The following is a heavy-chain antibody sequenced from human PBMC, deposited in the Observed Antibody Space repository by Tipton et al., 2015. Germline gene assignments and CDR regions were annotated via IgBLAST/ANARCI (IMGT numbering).Heavy chain of an antibody. V-gene: IGHV4-4*07. CDR2: IFSSGNT. J-gene: IGHJ3*02. Sequence: TLSLTCTVSGGSISSYYWSWIRQPAGKGLEWIGRIFSSGNTNYNPSLESRVTMSVDTSKNQISLRLTSVTAADAAVYYCASEMYGGKDAFDIWGQGTMVTVSS. D-gene: IGHD4-23*01. CDR1: GGSISSYY. CDR3: ASEMYGGKDAFDI.